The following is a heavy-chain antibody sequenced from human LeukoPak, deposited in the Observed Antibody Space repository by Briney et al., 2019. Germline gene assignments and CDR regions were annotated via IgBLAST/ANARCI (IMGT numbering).Heavy chain of an antibody. CDR3: ARDQRIDDSDY. V-gene: IGHV3-21*01. Sequence: GGSLRLSCAASGFTFSSYSMNWDRQAPGKGLEWVSSISSSSSYIYYADSVKGRFTISRDNAKNSLYLQMNSLRAEDTAVYYCARDQRIDDSDYWGQGTLVTVFS. CDR1: GFTFSSYS. CDR2: ISSSSSYI. D-gene: IGHD6-25*01. J-gene: IGHJ4*02.